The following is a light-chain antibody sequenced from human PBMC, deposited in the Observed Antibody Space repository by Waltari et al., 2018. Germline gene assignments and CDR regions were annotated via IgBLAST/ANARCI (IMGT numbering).Light chain of an antibody. CDR3: QVWDTTSDHVV. CDR1: NIVCKI. J-gene: IGLJ2*01. V-gene: IGLV3-21*02. CDR2: DDR. Sequence: SYVLPRPPSVSVAPGQTARTTRGGHNIVCKIVHWSQQKPGQGPLLVIYDDRDRPSGIPELFSASNSGNTATLTISRVEGEDEADYYCQVWDTTSDHVVFGGGTQLTVL.